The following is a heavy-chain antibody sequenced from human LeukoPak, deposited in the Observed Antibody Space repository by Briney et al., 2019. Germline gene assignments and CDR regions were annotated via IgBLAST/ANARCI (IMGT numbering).Heavy chain of an antibody. CDR3: ATRYYYGSGSYYIYWYFDL. Sequence: GGSLRLPCAASEFTFSNFGMHWVRQAPGQGLEWVAFIRYDGTKKYYADSVKGRFTISRDNSKNTLSLQMNSLRAEDTAVYYCATRYYYGSGSYYIYWYFDLWGRGTLVTVSS. D-gene: IGHD3-10*01. CDR2: IRYDGTKK. CDR1: EFTFSNFG. V-gene: IGHV3-30*02. J-gene: IGHJ2*01.